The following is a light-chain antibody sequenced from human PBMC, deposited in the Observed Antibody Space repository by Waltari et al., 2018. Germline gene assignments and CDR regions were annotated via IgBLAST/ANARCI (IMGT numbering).Light chain of an antibody. CDR1: SSDLGGYNY. Sequence: QSALTQPASVSGSLGQSLTISCTGISSDLGGYNYVSWYQQHPGKAPRLMIYEVSNRPSGVSNRFSGSKSGNTASLTISGLQAEDEGDYYCSSYTFSGTVGVFGGGTKLTVL. CDR2: EVS. V-gene: IGLV2-14*01. J-gene: IGLJ2*01. CDR3: SSYTFSGTVGV.